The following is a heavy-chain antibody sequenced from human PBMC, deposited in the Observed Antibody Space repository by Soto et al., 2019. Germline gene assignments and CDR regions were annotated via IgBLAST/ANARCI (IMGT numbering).Heavy chain of an antibody. CDR3: TTDPDYCDYYYYCGMDV. J-gene: IGHJ6*02. V-gene: IGHV3-15*07. CDR1: GFTFSNAW. D-gene: IGHD4-17*01. Sequence: EVQLVESGGGLVKPGGSLRLSCAASGFTFSNAWMNWVRQAPGKGLEWVGRIKSKTDGGTTDYAAPVKGRFTISRDDSQNTLYLQMNSLKTEDTAVYYCTTDPDYCDYYYYCGMDVWGQGTTVTVSS. CDR2: IKSKTDGGTT.